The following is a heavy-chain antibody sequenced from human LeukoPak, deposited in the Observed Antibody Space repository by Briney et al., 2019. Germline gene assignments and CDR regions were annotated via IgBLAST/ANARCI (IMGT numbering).Heavy chain of an antibody. CDR3: ARDCSSTSCYTGGGYYYYGMDV. CDR1: GYTFTSYG. V-gene: IGHV1-18*01. J-gene: IGHJ6*02. Sequence: ASVKLSCKASGYTFTSYGISWVRQAPGQGLEWMGWISAYNGNTNYAQKLQGRVTMTTDTSTSTAYMELRSLRSDDTAVYYCARDCSSTSCYTGGGYYYYGMDVWGQGTTVTVSS. D-gene: IGHD2-2*02. CDR2: ISAYNGNT.